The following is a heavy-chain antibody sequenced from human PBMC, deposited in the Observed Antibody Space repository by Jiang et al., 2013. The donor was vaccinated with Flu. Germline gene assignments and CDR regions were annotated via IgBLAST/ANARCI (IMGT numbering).Heavy chain of an antibody. Sequence: GAEVKKPGESLKISCKGSGYSFTSYWIGWVRQMPGKGLEWMGIIYPGDSDTRYSPSFQGQVTISADKSISTAYLQWSSLKASDTAMYYCARSLIFHCSGGSCKQHAFDIWGQGTMVTVSS. CDR2: IYPGDSDT. CDR1: GYSFTSYW. CDR3: ARSLIFHCSGGSCKQHAFDI. D-gene: IGHD2-15*01. J-gene: IGHJ3*02. V-gene: IGHV5-51*01.